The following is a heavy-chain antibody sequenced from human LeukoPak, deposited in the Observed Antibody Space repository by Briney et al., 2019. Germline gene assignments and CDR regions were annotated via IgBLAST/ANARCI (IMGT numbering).Heavy chain of an antibody. CDR2: IYSAGST. CDR3: ARDGGTYWYFDL. Sequence: GGSLRLSCAASGFTVSSTYMSCVRQAPGKGLEWVSVIYSAGSTYYADSVKGRFTISRDNSKNTVHLQMNSLRAEDTAVYYCARDGGTYWYFDLWGRGTLVTVSS. V-gene: IGHV3-66*01. D-gene: IGHD6-25*01. J-gene: IGHJ2*01. CDR1: GFTVSSTY.